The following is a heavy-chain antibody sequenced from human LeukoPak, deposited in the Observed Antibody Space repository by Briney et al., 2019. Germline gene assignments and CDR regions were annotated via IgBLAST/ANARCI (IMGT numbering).Heavy chain of an antibody. Sequence: SGTLSLTCAVSGGSISSSNWWSWVRQPPGKGLEWIGEIYHSGSTNYNPSLKSRVTISVDTSKNQFSLTLSSVTAADTAVYYCARSQQWLFWFDPWGQGTLVTVSS. CDR2: IYHSGST. CDR1: GGSISSSNW. V-gene: IGHV4-4*02. CDR3: ARSQQWLFWFDP. D-gene: IGHD6-19*01. J-gene: IGHJ5*02.